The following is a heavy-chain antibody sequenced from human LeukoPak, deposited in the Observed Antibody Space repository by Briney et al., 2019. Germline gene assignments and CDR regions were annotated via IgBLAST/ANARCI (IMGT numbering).Heavy chain of an antibody. D-gene: IGHD5-24*01. CDR2: IYYSGST. CDR3: GGLHPVDP. Sequence: SETLSLTCTVSGGSISSYYWSWIRQPPGKGLEWIGNIYYSGSTNYNPSLKSRVTISVDTSKNQFSLKLSSVTAADTAVYYCGGLHPVDPWGQGTLVTVSS. CDR1: GGSISSYY. V-gene: IGHV4-59*01. J-gene: IGHJ5*02.